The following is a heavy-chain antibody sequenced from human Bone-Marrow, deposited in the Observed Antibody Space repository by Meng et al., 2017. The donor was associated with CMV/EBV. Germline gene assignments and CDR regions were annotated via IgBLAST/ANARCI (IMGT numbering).Heavy chain of an antibody. V-gene: IGHV3-21*04. CDR2: ISSSSSYI. Sequence: GGSLRLSCAASGFTFSSYSMNWVRQAPGKGLEWVSSISSSSSYIYYADSVKGRFTISRDNAKNSLYLQMNSLRAEDTAVYYCAKELEVGATTMSFDYWGQGTLVTVSS. D-gene: IGHD1-26*01. CDR3: AKELEVGATTMSFDY. J-gene: IGHJ4*02. CDR1: GFTFSSYS.